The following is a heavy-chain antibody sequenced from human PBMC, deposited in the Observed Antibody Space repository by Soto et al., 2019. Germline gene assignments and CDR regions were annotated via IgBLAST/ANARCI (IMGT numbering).Heavy chain of an antibody. J-gene: IGHJ3*02. Sequence: PSETLSLTCTVSGGSISSYYWSWIRQPPGTGLEWIGEINQRGTTSYTPSLESRVTISLDKSKNQFSLKLSSVTAADTAVYYCARDYSNSDGYLVAFDIWGQGTMVT. D-gene: IGHD2-8*01. CDR2: INQRGTT. CDR1: GGSISSYY. V-gene: IGHV4-59*12. CDR3: ARDYSNSDGYLVAFDI.